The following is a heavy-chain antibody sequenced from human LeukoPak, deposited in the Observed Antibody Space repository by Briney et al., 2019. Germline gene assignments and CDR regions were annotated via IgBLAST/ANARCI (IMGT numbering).Heavy chain of an antibody. V-gene: IGHV4-61*01. CDR3: ARGRSYGFDFDS. CDR1: GVSINTCCYY. J-gene: IGHJ4*02. Sequence: SETLSLTCDVSGVSINTCCYYWTWIRQPPGKGLEWIGHKYYSGSTRYNSSLRSRLTISLDTSKNQFSLRLTSVTAADTAVYYCARGRSYGFDFDSWGPGTLVIVSS. CDR2: KYYSGST. D-gene: IGHD5-18*01.